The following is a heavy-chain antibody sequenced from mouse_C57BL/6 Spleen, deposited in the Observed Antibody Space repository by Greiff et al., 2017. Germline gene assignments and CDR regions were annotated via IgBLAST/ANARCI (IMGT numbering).Heavy chain of an antibody. J-gene: IGHJ2*01. D-gene: IGHD3-3*01. Sequence: QVQLQQPGTELVKPGASVKLSCKASGYTFTNYWMHWVKQRPGQGLEWIGNINPSNGGTYYNEKFKNKATLTVDKSSTTAYMQLSSLTSEDSAVYYCARGAGLYYFDYWGQGTTLTVSS. CDR1: GYTFTNYW. CDR3: ARGAGLYYFDY. V-gene: IGHV1-53*01. CDR2: INPSNGGT.